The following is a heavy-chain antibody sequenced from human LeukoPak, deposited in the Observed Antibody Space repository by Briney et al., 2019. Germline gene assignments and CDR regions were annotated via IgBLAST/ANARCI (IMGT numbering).Heavy chain of an antibody. CDR3: ARGTVTTHNWFDP. D-gene: IGHD4-11*01. J-gene: IGHJ5*02. V-gene: IGHV5-10-1*01. CDR2: IDPSDSYT. CDR1: GYSFTSYW. Sequence: GESLRISCKGSGYSFTSYWISWVRQMPGKGLEWMGRIDPSDSYTGYSPSFQGHVTISADKSISTAYLQWSRLKASDTAMYFCARGTVTTHNWFDPWGQGTLVTVSS.